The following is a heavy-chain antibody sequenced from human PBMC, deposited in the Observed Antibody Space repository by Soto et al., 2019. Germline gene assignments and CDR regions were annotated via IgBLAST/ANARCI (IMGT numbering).Heavy chain of an antibody. J-gene: IGHJ4*02. Sequence: ASVKVSCKASGYTFTSYGISWVRQAPGQGLEWMGWISAYNGNTNYAQKLQGRVTMTTDTSTSTAYMELRSLRSDDTAVYYCASLGNYYDSSGYYDIVFNYWGQGTLVTVSS. CDR1: GYTFTSYG. CDR2: ISAYNGNT. V-gene: IGHV1-18*01. CDR3: ASLGNYYDSSGYYDIVFNY. D-gene: IGHD3-22*01.